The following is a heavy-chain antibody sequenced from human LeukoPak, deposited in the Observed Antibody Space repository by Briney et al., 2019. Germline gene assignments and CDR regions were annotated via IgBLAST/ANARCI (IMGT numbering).Heavy chain of an antibody. V-gene: IGHV3-21*01. CDR3: GFGELSYAFDY. J-gene: IGHJ4*02. Sequence: PGGSLRLSCAASGFTFSSYSMTWVRQAPGKGLEWVSSISSSSSYIYYADSVKGRFTISRDNAKSSLYLQMNSLRAEDTAVYYCGFGELSYAFDYWGQGTLVTVSS. D-gene: IGHD3-16*02. CDR1: GFTFSSYS. CDR2: ISSSSSYI.